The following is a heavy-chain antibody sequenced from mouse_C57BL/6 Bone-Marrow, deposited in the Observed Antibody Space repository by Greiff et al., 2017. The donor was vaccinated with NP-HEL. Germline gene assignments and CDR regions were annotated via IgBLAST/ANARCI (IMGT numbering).Heavy chain of an antibody. CDR3: ARYDGYYEAMDY. V-gene: IGHV1-69*01. CDR1: GYTFTSYW. Sequence: QVQLQQPGAELVMPGASVKLSCQASGYTFTSYWMHWVKQRPGQGLEWIGEIDPSDSYTNYNQKFKGKSTLTVDKSSSTAYMQLSSLTSEDSAVYYCARYDGYYEAMDYWGQGTSVTVSS. CDR2: IDPSDSYT. J-gene: IGHJ4*01. D-gene: IGHD2-3*01.